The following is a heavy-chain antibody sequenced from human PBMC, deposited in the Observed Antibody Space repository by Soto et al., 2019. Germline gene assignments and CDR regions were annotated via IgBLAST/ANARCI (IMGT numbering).Heavy chain of an antibody. CDR3: ARGVSAGVDY. J-gene: IGHJ4*02. Sequence: ASVKVSCKASGYSFTSLDINWVRQTAGQGLEWMGWIQPSTGRTGYAQKFQGRVTMTRDTSINTAYMELTTLTSDDTAFYYCARGVSAGVDYWGQGTLVTVSS. V-gene: IGHV1-8*01. CDR1: GYSFTSLD. CDR2: IQPSTGRT. D-gene: IGHD1-26*01.